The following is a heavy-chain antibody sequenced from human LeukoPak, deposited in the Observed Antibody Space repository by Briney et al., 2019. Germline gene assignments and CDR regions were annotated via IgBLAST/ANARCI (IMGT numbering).Heavy chain of an antibody. CDR3: ARVRVGATYGGAFDI. D-gene: IGHD1-26*01. CDR1: GFTFSNYA. J-gene: IGHJ3*02. V-gene: IGHV3-21*01. CDR2: ISSSSSCI. Sequence: GGSLRLSCAASGFTFSNYAMRWVRQAPGKGLEWVSSISSSSSCIYYADSVKGRFTISRDNAKNSLYLQMNSLRAEDTAVYYCARVRVGATYGGAFDIWGQGTMVTVSS.